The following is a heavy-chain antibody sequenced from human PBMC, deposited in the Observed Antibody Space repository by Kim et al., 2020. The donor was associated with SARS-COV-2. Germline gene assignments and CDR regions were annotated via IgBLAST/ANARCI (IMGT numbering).Heavy chain of an antibody. Sequence: GGSLRLSCAASGFTFGNYGMSWVRQAPGKGLEWVSCINWNGGSTGYADSVKGRFIISRDNAKNSLYLQMNSLIAEDTAVYHCARGVAADYGTLSGYYNYIGDWGQGTLVTVSS. D-gene: IGHD3-22*01. J-gene: IGHJ1*01. CDR3: ARGVAADYGTLSGYYNYIGD. CDR2: INWNGGST. CDR1: GFTFGNYG. V-gene: IGHV3-20*01.